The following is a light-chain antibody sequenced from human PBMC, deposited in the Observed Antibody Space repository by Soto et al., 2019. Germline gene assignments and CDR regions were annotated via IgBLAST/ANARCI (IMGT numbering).Light chain of an antibody. CDR2: AAS. CDR1: QGISNY. Sequence: DIQMTQSPSSLSASVGDRVTITCRASQGISNYLAWYQQKPGKVPKLLIYAASTLQSGVPSRFSGSGSGTDFTLTISSLQPEDVETYYCQKYNSAPPSTFGKGTRLEIK. CDR3: QKYNSAPPST. V-gene: IGKV1-27*01. J-gene: IGKJ5*01.